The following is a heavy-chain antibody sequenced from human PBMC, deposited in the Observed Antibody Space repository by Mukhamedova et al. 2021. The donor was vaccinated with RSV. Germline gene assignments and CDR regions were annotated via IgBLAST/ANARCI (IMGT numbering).Heavy chain of an antibody. V-gene: IGHV4-59*09. J-gene: IGHJ5*02. Sequence: GSTNYNPSLKGRVTISVDTSKNQFSLKLSSVTAADTAVYYCARGIYSNYWFDPWGQGTLVTVSS. CDR2: GST. CDR3: ARGIYSNYWFDP. D-gene: IGHD4-11*01.